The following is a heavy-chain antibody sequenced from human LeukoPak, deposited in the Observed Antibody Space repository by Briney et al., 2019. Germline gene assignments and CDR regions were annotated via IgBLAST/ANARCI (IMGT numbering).Heavy chain of an antibody. V-gene: IGHV7-4-1*02. J-gene: IGHJ5*02. CDR3: ARLRVYGSGTREYWFDP. CDR1: GYTFTSYA. CDR2: INTNTGNP. Sequence: ASVKVSCKASGYTFTSYALNWVRQAPGQGLEWMGWINTNTGNPTYAQGFTGRFVFSLDTSVSTAYLQISSLKAEDTAVYYCARLRVYGSGTREYWFDPWGQGTLVTVSS. D-gene: IGHD3-10*01.